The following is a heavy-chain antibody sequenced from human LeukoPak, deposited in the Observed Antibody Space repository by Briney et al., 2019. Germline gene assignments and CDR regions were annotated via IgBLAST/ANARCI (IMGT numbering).Heavy chain of an antibody. J-gene: IGHJ3*02. Sequence: GGSLRLSCAASGFTFSSYGMHWVRQAPGKGLEWVALMRYDGSNKYYADSVKGRFTISRDNSKNTLYLQMNSLRAEDTAVHYCAKVTRDLWFGQLLRDAFDIWGQGTMVTVSS. CDR2: MRYDGSNK. D-gene: IGHD3-10*01. V-gene: IGHV3-30*02. CDR3: AKVTRDLWFGQLLRDAFDI. CDR1: GFTFSSYG.